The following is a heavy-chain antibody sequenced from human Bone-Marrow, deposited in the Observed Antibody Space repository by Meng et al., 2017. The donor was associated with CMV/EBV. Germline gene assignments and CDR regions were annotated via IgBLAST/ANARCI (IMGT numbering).Heavy chain of an antibody. V-gene: IGHV1-18*01. CDR1: GYTFTSYG. CDR3: SRDLVVYYYYYGKDV. D-gene: IGHD6-6*01. Sequence: ASVKVSCKASGYTFTSYGISWVRQAPGQGLEWMGWISAYNGNTNYAQKLQGRVTMTTDTSTSTAYTELRSLRSDDTAVYYCSRDLVVYYYYYGKDVWGQGTTVTVSS. J-gene: IGHJ6*02. CDR2: ISAYNGNT.